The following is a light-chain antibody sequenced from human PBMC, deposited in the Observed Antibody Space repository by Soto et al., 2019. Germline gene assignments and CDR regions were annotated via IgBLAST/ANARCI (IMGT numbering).Light chain of an antibody. Sequence: EIVLTQSPGTLSLSPGERATLSCRASQSVSSSYLAWYQQKPGQAPRLLIYGASNWATGIPDRFSGSGSGTDFTLTISRLEPEDFAVYYCQQYGSSFFTFGPGTKVDIK. V-gene: IGKV3-20*01. CDR3: QQYGSSFFT. J-gene: IGKJ3*01. CDR2: GAS. CDR1: QSVSSSY.